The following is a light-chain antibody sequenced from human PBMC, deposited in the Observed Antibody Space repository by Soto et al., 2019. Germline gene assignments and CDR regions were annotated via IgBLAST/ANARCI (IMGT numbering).Light chain of an antibody. CDR1: SSDVGGYNY. CDR3: SSYTSSSTD. Sequence: QSALTQPASVSGSPGQSITISCTGTSSDVGGYNYVSWYQQHPGKAPKLMIYDVSNRPSGVSNRFSGSKSGNTASLTISGLQAEDEADYYCSSYTSSSTDFGTGTKVTVL. J-gene: IGLJ1*01. CDR2: DVS. V-gene: IGLV2-14*01.